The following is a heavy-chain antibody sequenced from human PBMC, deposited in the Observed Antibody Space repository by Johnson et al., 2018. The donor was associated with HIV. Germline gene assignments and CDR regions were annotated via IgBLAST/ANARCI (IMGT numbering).Heavy chain of an antibody. V-gene: IGHV3-30*18. CDR1: GFTFNSYG. Sequence: VQLVESGGGVVQPGRSLRLSCAASGFTFNSYGMHWVRQAPGKGLEWVAVISYDGSNKYYADYVKGRFTISRDNSKNTLYLQMNSLRAEDTAVYYCAKPMGGDDAFDIWGQGTMVTVSS. J-gene: IGHJ3*02. D-gene: IGHD3-16*01. CDR3: AKPMGGDDAFDI. CDR2: ISYDGSNK.